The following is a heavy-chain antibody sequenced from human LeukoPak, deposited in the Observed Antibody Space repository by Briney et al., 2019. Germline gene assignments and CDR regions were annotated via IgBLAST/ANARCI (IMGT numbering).Heavy chain of an antibody. CDR1: GFTFRSYS. V-gene: IGHV3-21*01. J-gene: IGHJ4*02. Sequence: GGSLRLSCVASGFTFRSYSMNWVRQAPGKGLEWVSSISSSSSNIYYADSVKGRFTISRDNAKNSLYLQMNSLRAEDTAVYYCARDPRGPTGFDSSARDTFDYWGQGTLVTVSS. CDR3: ARDPRGPTGFDSSARDTFDY. CDR2: ISSSSSNI. D-gene: IGHD3-22*01.